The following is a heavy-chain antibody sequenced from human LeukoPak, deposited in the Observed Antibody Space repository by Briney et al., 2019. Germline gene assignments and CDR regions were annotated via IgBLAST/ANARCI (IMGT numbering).Heavy chain of an antibody. CDR2: INPNSGGT. Sequence: GASVKVSCKASGYTFTGYYMHWVRQAPGQGLEWMGWINPNSGGTNYAQKLQGRVTMTRDTSISTAYMELSRLRSDDTAVYYCARDLVRTITMVRGVIIRPPDYWGQGTLVTVSS. J-gene: IGHJ4*02. D-gene: IGHD3-10*01. CDR3: ARDLVRTITMVRGVIIRPPDY. CDR1: GYTFTGYY. V-gene: IGHV1-2*02.